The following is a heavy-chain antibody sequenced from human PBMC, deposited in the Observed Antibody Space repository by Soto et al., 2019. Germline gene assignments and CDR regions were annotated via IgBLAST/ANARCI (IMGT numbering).Heavy chain of an antibody. CDR3: ARLWLAPVYFDY. V-gene: IGHV4-39*01. Sequence: SETLSLTCTVSGGSISSSSYYWGWIRQPPGKGLEWIGSIYYSGSTYYNPSLKSRVTISVDTSKNQFSLKLSSVTAADTAVYYCARLWLAPVYFDYWGQGTLVTVSS. CDR1: GGSISSSSYY. CDR2: IYYSGST. J-gene: IGHJ4*02. D-gene: IGHD6-19*01.